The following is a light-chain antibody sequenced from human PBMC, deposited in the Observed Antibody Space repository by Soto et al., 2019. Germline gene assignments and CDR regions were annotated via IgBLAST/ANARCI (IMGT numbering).Light chain of an antibody. CDR2: DVS. V-gene: IGLV2-14*01. J-gene: IGLJ3*02. CDR1: SSDVGGYNY. Sequence: ALTQPASVSGSPGQSITLSCTGTSSDVGGYNYVSWYQQHPGKAPKLMIYDVSNRPSGVSNRFSGSKSGNTASLTISGLQAEDEADYYCSSYTSSSTRVFGGGTKLTVL. CDR3: SSYTSSSTRV.